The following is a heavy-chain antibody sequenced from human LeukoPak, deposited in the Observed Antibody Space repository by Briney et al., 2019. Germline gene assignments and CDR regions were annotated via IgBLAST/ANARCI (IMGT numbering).Heavy chain of an antibody. CDR3: ARVDSSGWYANPFDY. Sequence: ASVKVSCKAFGYTFTSNYMHWVRQAPGQGPEWMGVISPSGGSTTYAQKFQGRVTLTRDMSTSTDYLELSSLRSEDTAVYYCARVDSSGWYANPFDYWGQGTLVTVSS. CDR2: ISPSGGST. J-gene: IGHJ4*02. D-gene: IGHD6-19*01. V-gene: IGHV1-46*01. CDR1: GYTFTSNY.